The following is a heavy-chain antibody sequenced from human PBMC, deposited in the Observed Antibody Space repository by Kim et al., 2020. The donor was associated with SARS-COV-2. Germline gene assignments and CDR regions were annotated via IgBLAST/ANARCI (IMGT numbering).Heavy chain of an antibody. CDR2: ISNGGGST. Sequence: GGSLRLSCAASGFTFSSYAMNWVRQAPGKGLEWVSTISNGGGSTYYADSVKGRFTISRDNSRNTLYLQMNSLRAEDTAVYYCAKAAIRVVLVTALDYWGQGTLVTVSS. D-gene: IGHD2-15*01. CDR1: GFTFSSYA. CDR3: AKAAIRVVLVTALDY. V-gene: IGHV3-23*01. J-gene: IGHJ4*02.